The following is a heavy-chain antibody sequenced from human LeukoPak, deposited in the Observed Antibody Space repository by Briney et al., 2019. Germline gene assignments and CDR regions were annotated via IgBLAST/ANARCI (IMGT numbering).Heavy chain of an antibody. J-gene: IGHJ4*02. CDR3: ARDSPRSGSYP. CDR2: IYTSGST. Sequence: PSETLSLTCTVSGGSISSGSYYWSWIRQPAGKGLEWIGRIYTSGSTNYNPSLKSRVTMSVDTSKNQFSLKLSSVTAADTAVYYCARDSPRSGSYPWGQGTLVTVSS. CDR1: GGSISSGSYY. V-gene: IGHV4-61*02. D-gene: IGHD3-10*01.